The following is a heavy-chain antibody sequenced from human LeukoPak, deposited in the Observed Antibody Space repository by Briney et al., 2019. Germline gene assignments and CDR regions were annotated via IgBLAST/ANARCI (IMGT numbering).Heavy chain of an antibody. CDR1: GFTFSDFY. Sequence: GGSLRLSCAASGFTFSDFYMTWIHQAPGKGLDWVSYVNFRGSYADYADSVRGRFTISRDNAKNLVFLQMNSLRAEDTAVYYCARDTAGDRAGSDSWGQGTLVTVSS. D-gene: IGHD3-10*01. J-gene: IGHJ4*02. CDR3: ARDTAGDRAGSDS. V-gene: IGHV3-11*06. CDR2: VNFRGSYA.